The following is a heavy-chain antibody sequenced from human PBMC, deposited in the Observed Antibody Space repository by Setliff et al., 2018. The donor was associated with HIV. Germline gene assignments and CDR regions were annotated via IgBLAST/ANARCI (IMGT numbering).Heavy chain of an antibody. V-gene: IGHV4-34*01. CDR3: ARRTYGSGTYPLDI. D-gene: IGHD3-10*01. Sequence: PSETLSLTCAVYGGSFSGYYWSWIRQPPGKGLEWIGEINHSGSANYNPSLKSRVTMSLDTSKNQFSLKVSSVTAADTSVYYCARRTYGSGTYPLDIWGLGILVTVSS. J-gene: IGHJ4*02. CDR2: INHSGSA. CDR1: GGSFSGYY.